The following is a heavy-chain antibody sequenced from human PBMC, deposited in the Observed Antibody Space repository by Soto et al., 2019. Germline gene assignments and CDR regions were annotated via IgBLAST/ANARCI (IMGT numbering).Heavy chain of an antibody. D-gene: IGHD2-15*01. Sequence: GGSLRRSCAASGFAIGSYAMHCVRQAPGKGLEYVSAISSNTHTTYYTNSVNGIFTISRDNSKNTLYLHMGSLRAEDTATYYCVRHLGICGTGSCDPTVYYFDSWGQGTLVTVSS. J-gene: IGHJ4*02. CDR2: ISSNTHTT. CDR1: GFAIGSYA. V-gene: IGHV3-64*01. CDR3: VRHLGICGTGSCDPTVYYFDS.